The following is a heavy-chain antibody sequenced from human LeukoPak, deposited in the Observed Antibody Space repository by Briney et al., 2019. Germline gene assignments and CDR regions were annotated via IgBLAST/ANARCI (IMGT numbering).Heavy chain of an antibody. CDR3: ATGKYDSSDYSGGWYYFDY. D-gene: IGHD3-22*01. J-gene: IGHJ4*02. V-gene: IGHV4-34*01. CDR1: GGSFSGYY. CDR2: INHSGSA. Sequence: SETLSLTCAVFGGSFSGYYWTWTRQSPGKGREWIGQINHSGSANYNRSLKSRVTITIESSKNQFSLELSSVTAADSAMYYCATGKYDSSDYSGGWYYFDYWGQGTLVTVSS.